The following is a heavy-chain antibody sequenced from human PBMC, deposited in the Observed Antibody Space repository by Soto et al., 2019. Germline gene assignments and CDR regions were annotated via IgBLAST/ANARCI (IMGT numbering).Heavy chain of an antibody. CDR2: KSFDGSNT. CDR3: ARAPPLEWTQRPDVFDV. D-gene: IGHD3-3*01. J-gene: IGHJ3*01. Sequence: PGGSLRLSCAASGFNFSLFGMHWVRQVPGKGLEWVAVKSFDGSNTHYADSVKGRFSISRDNSKNTLYLQMNSLRVEDTAVYYCARAPPLEWTQRPDVFDVWGPGTKVTVSS. V-gene: IGHV3-30*03. CDR1: GFNFSLFG.